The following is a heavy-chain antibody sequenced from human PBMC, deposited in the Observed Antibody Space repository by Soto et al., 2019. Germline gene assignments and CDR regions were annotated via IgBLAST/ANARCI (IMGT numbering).Heavy chain of an antibody. Sequence: GGALRLSCAVSGFTFSSYAMNWVRQAPGKGLEWVAVISNSGDSTYYADSVKGRLTISRDNSEKTLYLQMNSLRAEDTAVYYCAKDGGSGSYPDYWGQGTLVTVSS. CDR2: ISNSGDST. J-gene: IGHJ4*02. V-gene: IGHV3-23*01. CDR3: AKDGGSGSYPDY. CDR1: GFTFSSYA. D-gene: IGHD1-26*01.